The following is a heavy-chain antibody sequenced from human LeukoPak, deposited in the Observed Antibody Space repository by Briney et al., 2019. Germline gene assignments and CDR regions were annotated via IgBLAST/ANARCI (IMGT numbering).Heavy chain of an antibody. V-gene: IGHV4-59*08. D-gene: IGHD3-10*01. J-gene: IGHJ4*02. Sequence: SGTLSLTCTVSGASISSYYWSWIRQPPGKGLEGIGYISYSGSTNYNPSLKSRVTISADTSKNQVSLTLSSVTAADTAVYYCARHPELYFFDYWGQGTLVTVSS. CDR1: GASISSYY. CDR3: ARHPELYFFDY. CDR2: ISYSGST.